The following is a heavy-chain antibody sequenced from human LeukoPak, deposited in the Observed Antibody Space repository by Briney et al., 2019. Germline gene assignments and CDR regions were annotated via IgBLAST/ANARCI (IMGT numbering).Heavy chain of an antibody. CDR3: MTASRSSSWPPPS. CDR2: IKQDGSEK. V-gene: IGHV3-7*01. Sequence: GGSLRLSCAASGFTFSSYWMNWVRQAPGKGLEWVANIKQDGSEKKYVDSVKGRFTISRDNAKNSLYLQMNSLRAEDTAMYYCMTASRSSSWPPPSWGQGTLVTVSS. D-gene: IGHD6-13*01. J-gene: IGHJ4*02. CDR1: GFTFSSYW.